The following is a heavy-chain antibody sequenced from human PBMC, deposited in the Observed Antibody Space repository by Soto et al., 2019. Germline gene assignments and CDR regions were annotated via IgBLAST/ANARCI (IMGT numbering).Heavy chain of an antibody. J-gene: IGHJ4*02. CDR3: ARVDLEGRYFDSFDY. V-gene: IGHV1-18*01. D-gene: IGHD3-9*01. CDR2: ISAYNGHT. Sequence: QGQLVQSGAEVKKPGASVKVSCKASGYTFTSYRISWVRQAPGQGLERMGWISAYNGHTSDAQKLQGRVTMTTDTSTSTAYMEMTRLRSDDTDGYYCARVDLEGRYFDSFDYWGQGTLVTVSS. CDR1: GYTFTSYR.